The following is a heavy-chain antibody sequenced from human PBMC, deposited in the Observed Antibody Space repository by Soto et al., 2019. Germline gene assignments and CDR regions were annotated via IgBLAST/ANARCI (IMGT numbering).Heavy chain of an antibody. Sequence: GGSLRPSCAASGFTFTSYAMSWVRQAPGKGLEGVSGISGSSGSRYYADSVKGRFTISRDNSKNTLYLQMNSLRAEDTAVYYCAKGIYDYVWGSYSSDYYYGMDVWGQGTTVTVSS. V-gene: IGHV3-23*01. CDR1: GFTFTSYA. CDR3: AKGIYDYVWGSYSSDYYYGMDV. D-gene: IGHD3-16*01. CDR2: ISGSSGSR. J-gene: IGHJ6*02.